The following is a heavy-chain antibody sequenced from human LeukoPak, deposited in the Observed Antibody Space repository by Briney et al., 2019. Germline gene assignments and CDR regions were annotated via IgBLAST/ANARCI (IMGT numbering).Heavy chain of an antibody. J-gene: IGHJ4*02. D-gene: IGHD6-19*01. CDR3: ARTLAVAGTLDY. Sequence: PGGSLRLSCVASGFTFSSNYMSWVRQAPGKGLEWVSGISGSGGSTYYADSVKGRFTISRDNAKNSLYLQMNSLRAEDTAVYYCARTLAVAGTLDYWGQGTLVTVSS. CDR2: ISGSGGST. CDR1: GFTFSSNY. V-gene: IGHV3-23*01.